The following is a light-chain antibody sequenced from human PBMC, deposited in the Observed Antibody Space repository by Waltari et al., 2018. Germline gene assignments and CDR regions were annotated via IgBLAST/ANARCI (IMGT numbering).Light chain of an antibody. CDR1: QSLVSSY. CDR3: QQYLSSTRT. V-gene: IGKV3-20*01. Sequence: EIVLTQSPGTLSLSPGERATLSCRASQSLVSSYLAWYQQKPGQAPRLIMYDVSSRAIGIPDRFSGSGSGTEFTLTISRLEPEDSAVYYCQQYLSSTRTFGQGTKLEIK. J-gene: IGKJ2*01. CDR2: DVS.